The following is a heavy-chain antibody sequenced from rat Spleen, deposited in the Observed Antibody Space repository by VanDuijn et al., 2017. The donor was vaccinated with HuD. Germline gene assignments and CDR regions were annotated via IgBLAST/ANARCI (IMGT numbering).Heavy chain of an antibody. CDR3: ARRPYSFNNYIYFDY. CDR2: ISSGGGGT. CDR1: GFTFSSFP. V-gene: IGHV5-25*01. Sequence: EVQLVESGGGLVRPGRSLKLSCAASGFTFSSFPMAWVRQAPKKGLEWVASISSGGGGTYYPDSVKGRFTISRDNAKSTLYLQMESRRSEDTATYYCARRPYSFNNYIYFDYWGQGVMVTVSS. J-gene: IGHJ2*01. D-gene: IGHD1-2*01.